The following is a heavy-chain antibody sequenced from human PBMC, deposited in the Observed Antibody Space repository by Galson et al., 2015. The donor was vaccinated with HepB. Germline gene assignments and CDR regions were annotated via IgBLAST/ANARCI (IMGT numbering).Heavy chain of an antibody. CDR1: GYTFTSYD. CDR3: ARATVAEADFDY. D-gene: IGHD4-23*01. Sequence: SVKVSCKASGYTFTSYDINWVRQATGQGLEWMGWMNPNSGNTGYAQKFQGRVTMTRNTSISTAYMELSSLRSEDTAVYYCARATVAEADFDYWGQGTLVTVSS. J-gene: IGHJ4*02. CDR2: MNPNSGNT. V-gene: IGHV1-8*01.